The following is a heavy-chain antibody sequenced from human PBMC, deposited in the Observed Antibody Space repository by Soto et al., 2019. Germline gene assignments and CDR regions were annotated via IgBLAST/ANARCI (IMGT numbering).Heavy chain of an antibody. D-gene: IGHD6-13*01. CDR3: ARGQQLVRAYFDY. CDR1: GGSISSGGYS. J-gene: IGHJ4*02. CDR2: IYHSGST. V-gene: IGHV4-30-2*01. Sequence: SETLSLTCAVSGGSISSGGYSWSWIRQPPGKGLEWIGYIYHSGSTYYNPSLKSRVTISVDRSKNQFSLKLSSVTAADTAVYYCARGQQLVRAYFDYWGQGTLVTVSS.